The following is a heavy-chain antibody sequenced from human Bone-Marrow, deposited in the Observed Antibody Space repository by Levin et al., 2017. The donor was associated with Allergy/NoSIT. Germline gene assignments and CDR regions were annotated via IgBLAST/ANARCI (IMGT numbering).Heavy chain of an antibody. V-gene: IGHV5-51*01. Sequence: ASVEVSCKGSGYSFTDYWIGWVRQMPGKGLEWMGIIYPSDSDTRYSPSFQGRVTISADESISTAYLQWSSLKASDTAIYYCARGSRVRGNDVWGKGTTVTVSS. CDR2: IYPSDSDT. CDR1: GYSFTDYW. CDR3: ARGSRVRGNDV. D-gene: IGHD3-10*01. J-gene: IGHJ6*04.